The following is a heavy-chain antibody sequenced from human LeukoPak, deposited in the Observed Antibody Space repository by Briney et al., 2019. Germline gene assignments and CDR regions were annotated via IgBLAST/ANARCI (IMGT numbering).Heavy chain of an antibody. D-gene: IGHD3-3*01. Sequence: SETLSLTCAAYGGSFSGYYWSWIRQPPGKGLEWIGEINHSGSTNYNPSLKSRVTISVDTSKNLFSLKLSSVTAADTAVYYCARGIHYYDFWSGYYPRRDDAFDIWGQGTMVTVSS. V-gene: IGHV4-34*01. CDR2: INHSGST. J-gene: IGHJ3*02. CDR3: ARGIHYYDFWSGYYPRRDDAFDI. CDR1: GGSFSGYY.